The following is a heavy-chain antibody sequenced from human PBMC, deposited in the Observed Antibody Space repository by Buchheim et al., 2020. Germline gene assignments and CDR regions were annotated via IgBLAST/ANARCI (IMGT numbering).Heavy chain of an antibody. CDR3: VRESAVAGDY. Sequence: QVQLVQSGAEEKKPGASVKVSCKASAYQINVFAIHWVRQAPGQSFEWLGWINGGEGNTKYSQKFQGRVTITRDIYANTVYMEVNSRRLEDTAVYFCVRESAVAGDYWGQGTL. CDR2: INGGEGNT. D-gene: IGHD6-19*01. V-gene: IGHV1-3*05. CDR1: AYQINVFA. J-gene: IGHJ4*02.